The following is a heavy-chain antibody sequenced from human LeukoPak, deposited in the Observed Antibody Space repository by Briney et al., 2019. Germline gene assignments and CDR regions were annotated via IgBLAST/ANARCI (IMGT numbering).Heavy chain of an antibody. CDR3: ARNRGLFGVVTGAFDI. D-gene: IGHD3-3*01. J-gene: IGHJ3*02. Sequence: ASVKVSCKASGHTFTGYYMHWVRQAPGQGLEWMGWINPNSGGTNYAQKFQGRVTMTRDTSISTAYMELSRLRSDDTAVYYCARNRGLFGVVTGAFDIWGQGTMVTVSS. CDR1: GHTFTGYY. V-gene: IGHV1-2*02. CDR2: INPNSGGT.